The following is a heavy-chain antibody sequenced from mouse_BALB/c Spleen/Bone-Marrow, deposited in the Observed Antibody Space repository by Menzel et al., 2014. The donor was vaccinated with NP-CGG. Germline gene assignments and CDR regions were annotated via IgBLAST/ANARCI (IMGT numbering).Heavy chain of an antibody. CDR2: ISHSGNT. CDR1: GDSITNAY. D-gene: IGHD3-3*01. J-gene: IGHJ2*01. V-gene: IGHV3-8*02. Sequence: EVQLQESGPSLVKPSQTLSLTCSVTGDSITNAYWNCIRKFPGNKIDYMGYISHSGNTYYNPSLKSRISITRDTSKNQFYLQLNSVTTEDTATYFCARGTGYYFDYWGQGTTLTVSS. CDR3: ARGTGYYFDY.